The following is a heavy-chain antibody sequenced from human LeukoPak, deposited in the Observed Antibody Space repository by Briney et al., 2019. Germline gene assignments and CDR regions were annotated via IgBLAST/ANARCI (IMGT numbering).Heavy chain of an antibody. CDR3: ARGYSYGPFYGRDV. Sequence: GASVKVSCKASGYTLTGYYMHWVRQAPGQGLEWMGWINPNSGGTNYAQKFQGRVTMTRDTSISTAYMELSRLRSDDTAVYYCARGYSYGPFYGRDVWGQGTTVTVSS. J-gene: IGHJ6*02. CDR2: INPNSGGT. CDR1: GYTLTGYY. V-gene: IGHV1-2*02. D-gene: IGHD5-18*01.